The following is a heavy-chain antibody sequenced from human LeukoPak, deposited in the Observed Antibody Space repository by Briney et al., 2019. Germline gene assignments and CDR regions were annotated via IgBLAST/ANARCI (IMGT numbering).Heavy chain of an antibody. CDR2: IYYSGST. V-gene: IGHV4-59*01. CDR1: GGSISSYY. CDR3: ATMIQGYFQH. J-gene: IGHJ1*01. D-gene: IGHD3-22*01. Sequence: SETLSLTCTVSGGSISSYYWSWIRQPPGKGLEWIGYIYYSGSTNYNPSLKGRVTISVDTSKNQFSLKLSSVTAADTAVYYCATMIQGYFQHWGQGTLVTVSS.